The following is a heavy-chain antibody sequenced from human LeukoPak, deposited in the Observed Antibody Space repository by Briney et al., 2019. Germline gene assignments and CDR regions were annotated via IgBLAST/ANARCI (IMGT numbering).Heavy chain of an antibody. CDR1: GFTFSSCA. CDR2: ISGSGGST. CDR3: AKASADYDSGAYYSGGDY. Sequence: PGGSLRLSCAASGFTFSSCAMSWVRQAPGKGLEWVSGISGSGGSTYYADSVKGRFTISRDNSKNTLYLQMNSLRAEDTAVYYCAKASADYDSGAYYSGGDYWGQGTLVTVSS. J-gene: IGHJ4*02. V-gene: IGHV3-23*01. D-gene: IGHD3-22*01.